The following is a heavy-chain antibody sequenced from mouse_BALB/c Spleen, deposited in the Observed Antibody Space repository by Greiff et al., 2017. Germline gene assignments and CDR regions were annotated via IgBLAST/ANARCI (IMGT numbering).Heavy chain of an antibody. D-gene: IGHD2-1*01. CDR2: INPSTGYT. V-gene: IGHV1-7*01. J-gene: IGHJ3*01. Sequence: QVQLQQSGAELAKPGASVKMSCKASGYTFTSYWMHWVKQRPGQGLEWIGYINPSTGYTEYNQKFKDKATLTADKSSSTAYMQLSSLTSEDSAVYYCARRNGNYGWFAYWGQGTLVTVSA. CDR3: ARRNGNYGWFAY. CDR1: GYTFTSYW.